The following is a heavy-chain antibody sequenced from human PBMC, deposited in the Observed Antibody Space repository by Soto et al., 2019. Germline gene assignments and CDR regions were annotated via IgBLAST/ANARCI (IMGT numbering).Heavy chain of an antibody. Sequence: SVKVSCKASGCTFSSYAISWVRQARGQGLEWMGGIIPILGTANYAQKFQGRVTINADKSTSTAYMEMSSLRSEDTAVYYCARVMVRGGYYHADNGMDVWGQGTTVTVSS. D-gene: IGHD3-10*01. J-gene: IGHJ6*02. CDR1: GCTFSSYA. V-gene: IGHV1-69*10. CDR3: ARVMVRGGYYHADNGMDV. CDR2: IIPILGTA.